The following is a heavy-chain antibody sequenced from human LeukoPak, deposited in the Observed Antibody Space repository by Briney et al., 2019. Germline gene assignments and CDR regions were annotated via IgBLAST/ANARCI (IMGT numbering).Heavy chain of an antibody. CDR1: GGSISSSNW. CDR3: ARHYLVGATMRPHDY. D-gene: IGHD1-26*01. V-gene: IGHV4-4*02. J-gene: IGHJ4*02. Sequence: PSGTLSLTCAVSGGSISSSNWRSWVRQPPGKGLEWIGEINHSGSTNYNPSLKSRVTISVDTSKNQFSLKLSSVTAADTAVYYCARHYLVGATMRPHDYWGQGTLVTVSS. CDR2: INHSGST.